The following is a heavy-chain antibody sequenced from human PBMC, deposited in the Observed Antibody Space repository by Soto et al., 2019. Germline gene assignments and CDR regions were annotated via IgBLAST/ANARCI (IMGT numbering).Heavy chain of an antibody. CDR3: ASSAGHYYYYGMDV. D-gene: IGHD6-13*01. CDR2: ISAYNGNT. Sequence: ASVKVSCKASGYTFTSYGISWVRQAPGQGLEWMGWISAYNGNTNYAQKLQGRVTMTTDTSTSTAYMELRSLRSDDTAVYYCASSAGHYYYYGMDVWGQGTTVTGSS. J-gene: IGHJ6*02. V-gene: IGHV1-18*01. CDR1: GYTFTSYG.